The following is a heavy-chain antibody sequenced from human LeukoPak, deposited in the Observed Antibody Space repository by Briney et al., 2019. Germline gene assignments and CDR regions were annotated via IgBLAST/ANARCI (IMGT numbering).Heavy chain of an antibody. V-gene: IGHV1-2*02. Sequence: ASVKVSCKASGYTFTAYYIHWVRQAPGQGLEWMGWINPNSGGTTYTQNFQGRVTMTRDTSINTAYMEVSSLISDDTAVYFCARDLDYNDNSDYDSFDVWGQGTMVTVSS. CDR3: ARDLDYNDNSDYDSFDV. CDR2: INPNSGGT. D-gene: IGHD3-22*01. CDR1: GYTFTAYY. J-gene: IGHJ3*01.